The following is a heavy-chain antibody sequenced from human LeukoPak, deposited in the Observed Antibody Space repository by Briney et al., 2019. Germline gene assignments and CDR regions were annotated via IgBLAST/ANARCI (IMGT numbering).Heavy chain of an antibody. V-gene: IGHV4-61*01. CDR2: IYYSGST. CDR3: ARGGYYYDSSGYLYYFDY. Sequence: SETLSLTCTVSGDSVSSGSYYWSRIRQPPGKGLEWIGYIYYSGSTNYNPSLKSRVTISVDTSKNQFSLKLSSVTAADTAVYYCARGGYYYDSSGYLYYFDYWGQGTLVTVSS. D-gene: IGHD3-22*01. J-gene: IGHJ4*02. CDR1: GDSVSSGSYY.